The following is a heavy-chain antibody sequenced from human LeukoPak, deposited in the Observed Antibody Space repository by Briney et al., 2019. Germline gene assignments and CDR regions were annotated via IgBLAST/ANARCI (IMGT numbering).Heavy chain of an antibody. CDR1: GGSISSYY. CDR3: ARLRYTKEVDY. V-gene: IGHV4-59*01. CDR2: IYYSGST. Sequence: PSETLSLTCTVSGGSISSYYWSWIRQPPGKGLEWIGYIYYSGSTNYNPSLKSRVTISVDTPKNQFSLKLSSVTAADTAVYYCARLRYTKEVDYWGQGTLVTVSS. D-gene: IGHD5-24*01. J-gene: IGHJ4*02.